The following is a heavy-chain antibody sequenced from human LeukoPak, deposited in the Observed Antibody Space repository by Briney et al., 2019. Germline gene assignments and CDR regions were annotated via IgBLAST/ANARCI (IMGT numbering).Heavy chain of an antibody. V-gene: IGHV4-61*01. CDR1: GVSVSSGSYY. CDR2: IYYSGST. D-gene: IGHD3-9*01. CDR3: ARGPIFGP. J-gene: IGHJ5*02. Sequence: SETLSLTCTVSGVSVSSGSYYWSWIRQPPGKGLEWMGYIYYSGSTNYNPSLKSRVTISVDTSKNQFSLKLSSVTAADTAVYYCARGPIFGPWGQGTLVTVSS.